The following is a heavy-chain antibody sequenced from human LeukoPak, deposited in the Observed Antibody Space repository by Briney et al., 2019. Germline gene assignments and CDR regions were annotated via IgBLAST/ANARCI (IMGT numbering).Heavy chain of an antibody. CDR1: GGSISSGSYY. Sequence: SQTLSLTCTVSGGSISSGSYYWTWIRQPAGKGLEWIGRIYTSGSTNYNPSLKSRVTMSVDTSKNQFSLKLSSVTAADTAVYYCARSSTLVVVSGGYFDYWGQGTLVTVSS. CDR2: IYTSGST. D-gene: IGHD2-15*01. J-gene: IGHJ4*02. CDR3: ARSSTLVVVSGGYFDY. V-gene: IGHV4-61*02.